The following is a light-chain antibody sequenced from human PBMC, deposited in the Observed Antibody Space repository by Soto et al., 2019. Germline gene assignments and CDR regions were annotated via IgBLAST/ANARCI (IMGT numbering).Light chain of an antibody. CDR1: QSVSSSY. Sequence: EIVLTQSPGTLSLSPGERGTLSCMASQSVSSSYLAWYQQKPGQAPRLLIYGASTRATGIPARFSGSGAGTEYTLTISRLEPEDFAVYYCQQYGSSPLITFGQGTRLEIK. CDR2: GAS. CDR3: QQYGSSPLIT. V-gene: IGKV3-20*01. J-gene: IGKJ5*01.